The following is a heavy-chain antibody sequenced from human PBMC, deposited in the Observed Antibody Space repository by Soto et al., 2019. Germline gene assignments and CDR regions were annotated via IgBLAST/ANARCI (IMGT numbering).Heavy chain of an antibody. Sequence: GGSLRLSCAASGFTFSSYAMSWVRQAPGKGLEWVSAISGSGGSTYYADSVKGRFTISRDNSKNTLYLQMNSLRAEDTAVYYCAARDLRFMEWLLYTPFDYWGQGTLVNVSS. J-gene: IGHJ4*02. CDR1: GFTFSSYA. V-gene: IGHV3-23*01. CDR2: ISGSGGST. CDR3: AARDLRFMEWLLYTPFDY. D-gene: IGHD3-3*01.